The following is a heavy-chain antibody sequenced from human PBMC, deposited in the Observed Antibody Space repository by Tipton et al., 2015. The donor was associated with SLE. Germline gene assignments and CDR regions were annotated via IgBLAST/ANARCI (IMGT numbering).Heavy chain of an antibody. J-gene: IGHJ4*02. CDR1: GGSISSGGYY. CDR3: ATADSSGPDY. CDR2: IYYSGST. D-gene: IGHD3-22*01. Sequence: TLSLTCTVSGGSISSGGYYWSWIRQHPGKGLEWIGYIYYSGSTNYNPSLKSRVTISVDTSKNQFSLKLSSVTAADTAVYYCATADSSGPDYWGQGTLVTVSS. V-gene: IGHV4-31*03.